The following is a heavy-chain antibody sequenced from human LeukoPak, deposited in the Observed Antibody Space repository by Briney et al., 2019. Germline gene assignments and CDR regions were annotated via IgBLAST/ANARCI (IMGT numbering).Heavy chain of an antibody. Sequence: GGSLRLSCAASGFTFSSYSMTWVRQTPGKGLQWASYISSGSSTVYYADSVRGRFTISRDNAENSLYLQMNSPRAEDTAVYYCARGTNNAFDIWGQGTIVTVSS. D-gene: IGHD2-2*01. CDR1: GFTFSSYS. CDR3: ARGTNNAFDI. V-gene: IGHV3-48*04. J-gene: IGHJ3*02. CDR2: ISSGSSTV.